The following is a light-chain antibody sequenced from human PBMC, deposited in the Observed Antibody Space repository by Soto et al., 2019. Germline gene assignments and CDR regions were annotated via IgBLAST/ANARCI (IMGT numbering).Light chain of an antibody. CDR2: GAS. J-gene: IGKJ1*01. CDR1: QSVSSSY. CDR3: QQYGSSLWT. Sequence: EIMLSQSPGTMSLSPGERATLSCRASQSVSSSYLAWYQQKPGQAPRLLIYGASSRATGIPDRFSGSGSGTDFTLTISRLEPEEFAVYYCQQYGSSLWTFGQGTKVEIK. V-gene: IGKV3-20*01.